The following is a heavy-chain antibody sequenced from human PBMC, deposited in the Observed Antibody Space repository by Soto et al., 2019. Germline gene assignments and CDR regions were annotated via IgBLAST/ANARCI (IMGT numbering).Heavy chain of an antibody. V-gene: IGHV1-2*04. J-gene: IGHJ6*02. Sequence: ASVKVSCKASGYTFTGYYMHWVRQAPGQGLEWMGWINPNSGGTNYAQKFQGWVTMTRDTSISTAYMELSRLRSDDTAVYYCATELTGTRGYGMDVWGQGTTVTVSS. CDR3: ATELTGTRGYGMDV. CDR1: GYTFTGYY. D-gene: IGHD1-20*01. CDR2: INPNSGGT.